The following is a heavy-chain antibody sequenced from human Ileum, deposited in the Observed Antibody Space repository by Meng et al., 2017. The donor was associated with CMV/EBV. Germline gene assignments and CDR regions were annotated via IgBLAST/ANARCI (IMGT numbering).Heavy chain of an antibody. V-gene: IGHV4-31*03. CDR3: AREPAERITIFGVVLGAFDI. CDR2: IYYSGST. D-gene: IGHD3-3*01. J-gene: IGHJ3*02. CDR1: GGSISSGGYY. Sequence: SETLSLTCTVSGGSISSGGYYWSWIRQHPGKGLEWIGYIYYSGSTYYNPSLKSRVTISVDTSKNQFSLKLSSVTAADTAVYYCAREPAERITIFGVVLGAFDIWGQGTMVTVSS.